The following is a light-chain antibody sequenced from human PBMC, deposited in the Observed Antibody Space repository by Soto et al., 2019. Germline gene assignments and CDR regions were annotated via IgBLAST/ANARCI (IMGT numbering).Light chain of an antibody. CDR3: QTWGTGIVV. J-gene: IGLJ2*01. V-gene: IGLV4-69*01. CDR1: SGLSNYA. CDR2: LNSDGSH. Sequence: QLVLTQSPSASASLGASVKLTCTLSSGLSNYAIAWHQQQPEKGPRYLMKLNSDGSHSKGDGIPDRFSGSSSGAERYLTISSLQSEDEADYYCQTWGTGIVVFGGGTKLTVL.